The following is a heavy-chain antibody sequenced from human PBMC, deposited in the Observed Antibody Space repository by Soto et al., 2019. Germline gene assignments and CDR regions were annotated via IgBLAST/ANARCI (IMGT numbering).Heavy chain of an antibody. J-gene: IGHJ6*02. CDR1: GGSISSGDYY. CDR2: IYYSGST. CDR3: ARVVTAYYYYGMDV. V-gene: IGHV4-30-4*01. D-gene: IGHD2-21*02. Sequence: NPSETLSLTCTVSGGSISSGDYYWGWIRRPPGKGLEWIGYIYYSGSTYYNPSLKSRVTISVDTSKNQFSLKLSSVTAADTAVYYCARVVTAYYYYGMDVWGQGTTVTVSS.